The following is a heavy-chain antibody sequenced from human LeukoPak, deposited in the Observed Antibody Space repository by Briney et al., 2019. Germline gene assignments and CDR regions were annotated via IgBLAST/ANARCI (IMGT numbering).Heavy chain of an antibody. CDR1: GFTFSAYA. CDR2: ISSSGGST. D-gene: IGHD5-18*01. Sequence: PGGSLRLSCAASGFTFSAYAMSWVRQAPGKGLEWVSTISSSGGSTNYADSVKGRFTISRDNSESTLFLQMNSLRAEDAAVYYCARDGTTAMTSNWFDPWGQGTLVTVFS. V-gene: IGHV3-23*01. J-gene: IGHJ5*02. CDR3: ARDGTTAMTSNWFDP.